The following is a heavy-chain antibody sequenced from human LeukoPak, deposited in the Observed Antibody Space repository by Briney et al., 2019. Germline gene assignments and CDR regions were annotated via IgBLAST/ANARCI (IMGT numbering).Heavy chain of an antibody. CDR1: GGSISSSSYY. V-gene: IGHV4-61*02. J-gene: IGHJ4*02. D-gene: IGHD3-10*01. Sequence: PSETLSLTCTVSGGSISSSSYYWGWIRQPAGKGLEWMGRIYNSGSTNYNPSLKSRVTISTDMSKNQFSLKLSSVTAADTAVYYCARQTFGVLYFDSWGQGTLVIVSS. CDR3: ARQTFGVLYFDS. CDR2: IYNSGST.